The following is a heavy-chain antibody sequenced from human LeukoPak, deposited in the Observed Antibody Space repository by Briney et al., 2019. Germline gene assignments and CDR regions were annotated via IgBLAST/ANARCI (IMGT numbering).Heavy chain of an antibody. CDR2: MNIDGSEK. CDR1: GFTFSNYW. CDR3: AREGWSNYDILTGYYPVDY. D-gene: IGHD3-9*01. Sequence: GGSLRLSCAASGFTFSNYWMGWVRQAPGKRLEWVANMNIDGSEKYYADSVKGRFSISRDNARNSVYLQMASLRVEDTAVYYCAREGWSNYDILTGYYPVDYWGQGTLVTVSS. V-gene: IGHV3-7*01. J-gene: IGHJ4*02.